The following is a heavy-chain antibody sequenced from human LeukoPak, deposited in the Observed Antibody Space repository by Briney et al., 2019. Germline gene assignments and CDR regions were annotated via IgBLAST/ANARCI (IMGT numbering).Heavy chain of an antibody. CDR2: NFFHDGTT. D-gene: IGHD3-10*01. CDR1: GYSFNSHH. CDR3: ARDSGNYHYDMDV. V-gene: IGHV1-46*02. J-gene: IGHJ6*02. Sequence: ASVKVSCKTSGYSFNSHHVHWVRQAPGQGLEWMGINFFHDGTTSNTQKFPGRLTMARDTSTSTVYMELSSLRSEDTAVYYCARDSGNYHYDMDVWGQGTTVIVSS.